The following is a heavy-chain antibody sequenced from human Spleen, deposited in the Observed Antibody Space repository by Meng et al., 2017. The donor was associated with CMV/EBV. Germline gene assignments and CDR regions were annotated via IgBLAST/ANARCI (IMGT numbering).Heavy chain of an antibody. CDR3: SRENSGLDS. CDR2: VSGSGANT. CDR1: GFTFKNHA. V-gene: IGHV3-23*01. J-gene: IGHJ5*01. Sequence: GESLKISCEVSGFTFKNHAMTWVRQTQGKGLEWVSAVSGSGANTYYTDSVKGRFIISRDSAKNSLYLQLNSLRVEDTAVYYCSRENSGLDSWGQGTLVTVSS.